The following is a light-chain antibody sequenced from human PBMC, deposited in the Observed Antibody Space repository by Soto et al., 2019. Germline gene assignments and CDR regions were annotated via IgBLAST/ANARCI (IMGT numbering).Light chain of an antibody. CDR2: GAS. J-gene: IGKJ1*01. Sequence: ETVMTQSPATLSVSRRGRARLSCRASQSVSNNLAWYQQKPGQAPRLLFYGASTRATGIPARFSGSGSGTEFTLTITSLQSEDFAVYYCQQYNYWPRTFGQGTKVDI. V-gene: IGKV3D-15*01. CDR1: QSVSNN. CDR3: QQYNYWPRT.